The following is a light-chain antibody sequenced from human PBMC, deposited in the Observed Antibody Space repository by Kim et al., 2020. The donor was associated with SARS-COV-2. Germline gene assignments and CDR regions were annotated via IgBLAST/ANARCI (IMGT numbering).Light chain of an antibody. CDR1: QGISSY. CDR2: SAS. CDR3: QQLSTYPLT. J-gene: IGKJ4*01. V-gene: IGKV1-9*01. Sequence: ASVGDRVTITCRASQGISSYLAWYQQTPGLAPKVLIYSASTLQSGVPSRFSGSGSGTDFTLTISSLQPEDFATYYCQQLSTYPLTFGGGTKVDIK.